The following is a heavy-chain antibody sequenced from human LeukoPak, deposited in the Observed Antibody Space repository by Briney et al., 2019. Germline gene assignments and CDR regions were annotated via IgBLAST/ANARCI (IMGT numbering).Heavy chain of an antibody. J-gene: IGHJ1*01. Sequence: ETLSLTCTVSGGSISSSSYYWGWIRQPPGKGLEWIGSIYYSGSTYYNPSLKSRVTISVDTSKNQFSLKLSSVTAADTAAYYCARHRGEWLGREYFQHWGQGTLVTVSS. V-gene: IGHV4-39*01. CDR3: ARHRGEWLGREYFQH. D-gene: IGHD6-19*01. CDR1: GGSISSSSYY. CDR2: IYYSGST.